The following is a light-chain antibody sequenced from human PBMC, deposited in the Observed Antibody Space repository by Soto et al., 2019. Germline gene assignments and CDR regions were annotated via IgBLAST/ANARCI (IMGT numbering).Light chain of an antibody. J-gene: IGKJ5*01. Sequence: DIQMTQSPSTLSASIGDRVTITCRASQIINSRLAWYQQKLGKAPKLLIYKASSLESGVPSRFSGSGSGTEFTLTISSLQPDDFATYYCQQYNSYSITFGQGTRLEIK. CDR3: QQYNSYSIT. CDR1: QIINSR. V-gene: IGKV1-5*03. CDR2: KAS.